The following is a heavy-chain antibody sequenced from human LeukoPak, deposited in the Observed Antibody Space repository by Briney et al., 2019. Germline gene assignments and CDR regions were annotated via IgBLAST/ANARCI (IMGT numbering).Heavy chain of an antibody. CDR1: GGSFSGYY. CDR3: ARDQITMVRGVIVFGAFDI. V-gene: IGHV4-4*07. Sequence: SETLSLTCAVYGGSFSGYYWSWIRQPAGKGLEWIGRIYTSGSTNYNPSLKSRVTMSVDTSKNQFSLKLSSVTAADTAVYYCARDQITMVRGVIVFGAFDIWGQGTMVTVSS. J-gene: IGHJ3*02. D-gene: IGHD3-10*01. CDR2: IYTSGST.